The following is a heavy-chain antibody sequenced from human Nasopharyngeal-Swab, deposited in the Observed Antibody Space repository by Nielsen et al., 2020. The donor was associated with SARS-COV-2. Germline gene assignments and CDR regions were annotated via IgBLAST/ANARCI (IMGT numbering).Heavy chain of an antibody. J-gene: IGHJ4*02. CDR1: GFTFSSYA. V-gene: IGHV3-7*01. Sequence: ETLSLTCAASGFTFSSYAMSWVRQAPGKGLEWVANIKQDGSEKYYVDSVKGRFTISRDNAKNSLYLQMNSLRAEDTAVYYCARVVYGYNYPVDYWGQGTLVTVSS. CDR3: ARVVYGYNYPVDY. CDR2: IKQDGSEK. D-gene: IGHD5-24*01.